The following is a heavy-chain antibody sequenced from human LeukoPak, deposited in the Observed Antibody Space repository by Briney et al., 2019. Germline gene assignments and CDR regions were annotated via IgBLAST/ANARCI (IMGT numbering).Heavy chain of an antibody. CDR3: ARYDSSGYYLNYYYGMDV. V-gene: IGHV3-30-3*01. J-gene: IGHJ6*02. Sequence: PGGSLRLSCAASGFTFSSYAMHWVRQAPGKGLEWVAVISYDGSNKYYADSVKGRFTISRDNSKNTLYLQMNSLRAEDTAVYYCARYDSSGYYLNYYYGMDVWGQGTTVTVSS. CDR2: ISYDGSNK. CDR1: GFTFSSYA. D-gene: IGHD3-22*01.